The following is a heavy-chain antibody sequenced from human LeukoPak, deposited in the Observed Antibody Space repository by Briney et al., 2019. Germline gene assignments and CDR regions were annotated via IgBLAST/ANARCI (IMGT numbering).Heavy chain of an antibody. Sequence: GGSLRLSCAASGFTFSDYYMTWIRQASGKGLEWLSYISGSGSYTNYADSVKGRFTTSRDNAKNSLYLQMNSLRAEDTAVYYCARVGSIAAAGTPDYWGQGTLVTVSS. CDR2: ISGSGSYT. V-gene: IGHV3-11*06. CDR1: GFTFSDYY. CDR3: ARVGSIAAAGTPDY. J-gene: IGHJ4*02. D-gene: IGHD6-13*01.